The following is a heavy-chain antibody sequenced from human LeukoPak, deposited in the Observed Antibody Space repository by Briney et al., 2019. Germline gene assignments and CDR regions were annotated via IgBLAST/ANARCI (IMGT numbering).Heavy chain of an antibody. Sequence: GGSLRLSCAASGFTFSTYSMNWVRQAPGKGLEWVSSISGSSIYIYYADSVKGRFTISRDNAKNSLYLQLNSLRAEDTAVYYCARDPPYYDGSGYYYDYWGQGTLVTVSS. CDR2: ISGSSIYI. CDR1: GFTFSTYS. J-gene: IGHJ4*02. D-gene: IGHD3-22*01. V-gene: IGHV3-21*01. CDR3: ARDPPYYDGSGYYYDY.